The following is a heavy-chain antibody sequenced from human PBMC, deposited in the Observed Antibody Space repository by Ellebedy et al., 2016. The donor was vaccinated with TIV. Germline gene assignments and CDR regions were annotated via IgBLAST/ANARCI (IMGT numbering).Heavy chain of an antibody. V-gene: IGHV2-5*01. CDR2: IYWNDDK. D-gene: IGHD3-3*01. Sequence: SGPTLVXPTQTLTLTCTFSGFSLSTSGVGVGWIRQPPGKALEWLALIYWNDDKRYSPSLKSRLTITKDTSKNQVVLTMTNMDPVDTATYYYAHSVRFLEWLSAYYYMDVWGKGTTVTVSS. CDR1: GFSLSTSGVG. J-gene: IGHJ6*03. CDR3: AHSVRFLEWLSAYYYMDV.